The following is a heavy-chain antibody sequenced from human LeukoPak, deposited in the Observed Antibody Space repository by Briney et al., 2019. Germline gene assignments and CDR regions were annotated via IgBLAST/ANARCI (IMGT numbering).Heavy chain of an antibody. Sequence: SETLSLTCTVSGGSISSYYWSWIRQPPGKGLEWIGYIYYSGSTNYNPSLKSRVTISVDTSKNQFSLKLSSVTAADTAVYYCARTTREYQPTPLGYWGQGTLVTVSS. J-gene: IGHJ4*02. D-gene: IGHD2-2*01. CDR3: ARTTREYQPTPLGY. CDR1: GGSISSYY. V-gene: IGHV4-59*01. CDR2: IYYSGST.